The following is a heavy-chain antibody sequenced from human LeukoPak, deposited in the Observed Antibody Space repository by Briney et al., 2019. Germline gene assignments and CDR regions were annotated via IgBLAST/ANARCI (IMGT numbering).Heavy chain of an antibody. CDR3: AKDMDPFGETYYFDY. CDR1: GFTFSNYW. V-gene: IGHV3-7*03. J-gene: IGHJ4*02. D-gene: IGHD3-10*01. Sequence: GGSLRLSCAASGFTFSNYWMSWVRQVPGKGLEWVANIKTDGSEKFYVDSVKGRFTISRDNAKNSLYLQMNSLRAEDTALYYCAKDMDPFGETYYFDYWGQGTLVTVSS. CDR2: IKTDGSEK.